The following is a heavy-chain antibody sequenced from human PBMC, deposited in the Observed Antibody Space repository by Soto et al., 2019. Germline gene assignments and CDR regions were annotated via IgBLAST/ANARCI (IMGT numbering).Heavy chain of an antibody. D-gene: IGHD3-22*01. Sequence: GGSLRLSCAASGFTFSSYAMHWVRQAPGKGLEWVAVISYDGSNKYYADSVKGRFTISRDNSKNTLYLQMNSLRAEDTAVYYCARDHYYDSSGYPDYWGQGTLVTVS. CDR1: GFTFSSYA. CDR3: ARDHYYDSSGYPDY. V-gene: IGHV3-30-3*01. CDR2: ISYDGSNK. J-gene: IGHJ4*02.